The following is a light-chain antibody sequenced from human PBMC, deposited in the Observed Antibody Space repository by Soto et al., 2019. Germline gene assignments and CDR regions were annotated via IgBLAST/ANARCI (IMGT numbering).Light chain of an antibody. Sequence: DIVMTQSPDSLAVSLGERATTHCKSSQSGLYSSNTGNYLDWYQQKRGQPPKLLLYWASTRASGVPDRFSGSGSGTDFSLIISSLQAEDVAVYCCQQYYATPFTFGPGTKVDI. CDR3: QQYYATPFT. CDR2: WAS. J-gene: IGKJ3*01. V-gene: IGKV4-1*01. CDR1: QSGLYSSNTGNY.